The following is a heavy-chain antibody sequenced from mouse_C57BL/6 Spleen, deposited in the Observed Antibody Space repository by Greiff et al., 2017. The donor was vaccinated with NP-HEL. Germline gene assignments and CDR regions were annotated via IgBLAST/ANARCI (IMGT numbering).Heavy chain of an antibody. CDR2: ISSGSSTI. V-gene: IGHV5-17*01. D-gene: IGHD1-1*02. Sequence: DVKLVESGGGLVKPGGSLKLSCAASGFTFSDYGMHWVRQAPEKGLEWVAYISSGSSTIYYADTVKGRFTISRDNAKNTLFLQMTSLRSEDTAMDYCARNGHWYFDVWGTGTTVTVSS. J-gene: IGHJ1*03. CDR3: ARNGHWYFDV. CDR1: GFTFSDYG.